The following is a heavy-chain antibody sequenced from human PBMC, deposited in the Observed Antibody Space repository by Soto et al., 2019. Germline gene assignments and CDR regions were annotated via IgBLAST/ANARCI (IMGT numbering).Heavy chain of an antibody. CDR2: ISSSGSTI. CDR3: ARGHWGGYDHLDY. V-gene: IGHV3-11*01. Sequence: QVQLVESGGGLVKPGGSLRLSCGVSGFIFSDYYMSWIRQAPGKGLEWVSYISSSGSTIYYADSVKGRFTMSRDNAKNSLYLQMNTMRAEDTAVYYCARGHWGGYDHLDYWGQGTLVTVSS. J-gene: IGHJ4*02. CDR1: GFIFSDYY. D-gene: IGHD5-12*01.